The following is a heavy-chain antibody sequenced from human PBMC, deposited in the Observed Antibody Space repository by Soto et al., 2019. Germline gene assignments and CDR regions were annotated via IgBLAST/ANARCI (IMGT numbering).Heavy chain of an antibody. CDR1: GYTFTSYG. Sequence: GASVKVSCKASGYTFTSYGIHWVRQAPGQRLEWMGWINAANGDTKYSPKFQGRVTITRDTSASTAYMELSSLRSEDTAVYYCVRRPVSATGIDWFDPWVQGTLVTSPQ. J-gene: IGHJ5*02. CDR3: VRRPVSATGIDWFDP. V-gene: IGHV1-3*01. D-gene: IGHD6-13*01. CDR2: INAANGDT.